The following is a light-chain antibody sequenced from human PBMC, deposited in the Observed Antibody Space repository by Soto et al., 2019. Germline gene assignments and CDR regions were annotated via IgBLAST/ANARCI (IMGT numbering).Light chain of an antibody. Sequence: EIVLTQSPATLSLSPGERATLSCRASQSVDTFLAWYQQKPGRTPRLLIYDTSNRATGIPPRFSGTGSGTDFTLTISRLEPEDVAVYYCQVRTDWPPFMYSFGQGTKLEVK. V-gene: IGKV3-11*01. CDR2: DTS. CDR1: QSVDTF. CDR3: QVRTDWPPFMYS. J-gene: IGKJ2*01.